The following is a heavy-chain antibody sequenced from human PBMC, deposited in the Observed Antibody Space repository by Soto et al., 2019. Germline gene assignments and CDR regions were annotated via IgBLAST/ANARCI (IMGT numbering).Heavy chain of an antibody. D-gene: IGHD2-15*01. Sequence: GGTLRLSCAASGFTFSSYAMHWVRQAPGKGLEWVAVISYDGSNKYYADSVKGRFTISRDNSKNTLYLQMNSLRAEDTAVYYFATGYGDRLYGKDVSRQGSTDTVSS. CDR2: ISYDGSNK. V-gene: IGHV3-30-3*01. CDR1: GFTFSSYA. CDR3: ATGYGDRLYGKDV. J-gene: IGHJ6*01.